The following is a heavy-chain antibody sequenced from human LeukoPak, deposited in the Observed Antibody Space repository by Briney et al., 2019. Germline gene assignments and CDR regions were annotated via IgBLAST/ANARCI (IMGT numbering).Heavy chain of an antibody. CDR1: GFTFSSYG. J-gene: IGHJ4*02. CDR2: IRSDGSYK. Sequence: GGSLRLSCTASGFTFSSYGMHWVRQAPGKGLEWVAFIRSDGSYKYYADSVKGRFTISRDNSKNTLYVQVNSLRAEDTAVYYCAKQFLWFGGLSHFDYWGQGSLVTVSS. D-gene: IGHD3-10*01. V-gene: IGHV3-30*02. CDR3: AKQFLWFGGLSHFDY.